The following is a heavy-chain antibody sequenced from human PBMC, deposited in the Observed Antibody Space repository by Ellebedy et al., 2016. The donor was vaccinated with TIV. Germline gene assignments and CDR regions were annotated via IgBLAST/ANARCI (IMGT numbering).Heavy chain of an antibody. V-gene: IGHV2-5*02. Sequence: SGPTLVKPTQTLTLTCTSSGLSLDTPGVGVSWIRQPPGKPLEWLALMYWGEDDLYRPSLKSRLTLAKDTSNSQVVLTMTNMNPVDTATYYYAHTSGWAIDYWGQGTLVTVSS. CDR1: GLSLDTPGVG. CDR2: MYWGEDD. D-gene: IGHD6-19*01. J-gene: IGHJ4*02. CDR3: AHTSGWAIDY.